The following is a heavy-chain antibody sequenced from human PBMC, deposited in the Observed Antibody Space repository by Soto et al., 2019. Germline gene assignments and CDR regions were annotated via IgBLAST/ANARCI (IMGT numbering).Heavy chain of an antibody. J-gene: IGHJ5*02. CDR1: GDSYSISTYS. Sequence: PSETLSLTCNMSGDSYSISTYSWSWIRQPPGKALQWIGFIYQSGVTSYNPSLASRVSISIDRSNNQCPLKLKSVTAADTAVYFCAGMPYTSGLRFDPWGPGTLVTVS. CDR2: IYQSGVT. V-gene: IGHV4-30-2*01. D-gene: IGHD6-19*01. CDR3: AGMPYTSGLRFDP.